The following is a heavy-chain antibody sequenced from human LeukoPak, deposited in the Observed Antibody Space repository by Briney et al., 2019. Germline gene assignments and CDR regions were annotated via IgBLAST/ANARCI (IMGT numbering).Heavy chain of an antibody. CDR3: ARHYGSGSYYNPTYYYYYYYMDV. D-gene: IGHD3-10*01. J-gene: IGHJ6*03. V-gene: IGHV4-39*01. CDR2: IYYSGST. Sequence: SETLSLTCTVSGGSISSSSYYWGWIRQPPGKGLEWIGSIYYSGSTYYNPSLKSRVTISVDTSKNQFSLKLSSVTAADTAVYYCARHYGSGSYYNPTYYYYYYYMDVWGKGTTVTISS. CDR1: GGSISSSSYY.